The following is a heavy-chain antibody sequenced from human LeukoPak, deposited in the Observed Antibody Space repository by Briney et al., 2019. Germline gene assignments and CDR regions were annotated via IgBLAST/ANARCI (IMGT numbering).Heavy chain of an antibody. CDR1: GFTFSYAW. V-gene: IGHV3-15*01. Sequence: PGGSLRLSCAASGFTFSYAWMSWVRQAPGKGLEGVGRIKRKTDGGTTDYAAAVKGRFTISRDDSKDTLYLQMSSLKTEDTAVYYCATDQRWELPLNYWGQGTLVTVSS. J-gene: IGHJ4*02. CDR3: ATDQRWELPLNY. D-gene: IGHD1-26*01. CDR2: IKRKTDGGTT.